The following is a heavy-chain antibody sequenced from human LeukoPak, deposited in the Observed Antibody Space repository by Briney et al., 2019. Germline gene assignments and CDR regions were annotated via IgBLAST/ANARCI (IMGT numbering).Heavy chain of an antibody. CDR2: INKDGSET. CDR3: VRAGSYNFDY. CDR1: GFTFSSNW. J-gene: IGHJ4*02. Sequence: GGSLRLSCAVSGFTFSSNWMTWVRQAPGKGLEWVANINKDGSETYYVDSVKGRFAISRDNAQNSLVLQMNSLRAEDTAVYYCVRAGSYNFDYWGQGTLVTVSS. D-gene: IGHD4-11*01. V-gene: IGHV3-7*05.